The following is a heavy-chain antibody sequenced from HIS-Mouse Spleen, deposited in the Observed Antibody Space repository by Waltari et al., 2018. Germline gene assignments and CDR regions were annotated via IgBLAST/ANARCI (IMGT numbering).Heavy chain of an antibody. D-gene: IGHD1-26*01. Sequence: QVQLVESGGGVVQPGRSLRLSCAASGFTFSGYGMHWVRKAPGKGLEWVAVISYDGSNKYYADSVKGRFTISRDNSKNTLYLQMNSLRAEDTAVYYCVVSGSWGQGTMVTVSS. CDR2: ISYDGSNK. CDR1: GFTFSGYG. CDR3: VVSGS. V-gene: IGHV3-30*03. J-gene: IGHJ3*01.